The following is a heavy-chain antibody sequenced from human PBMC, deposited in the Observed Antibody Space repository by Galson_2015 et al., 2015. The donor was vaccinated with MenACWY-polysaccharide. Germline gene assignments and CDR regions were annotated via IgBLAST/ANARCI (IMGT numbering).Heavy chain of an antibody. V-gene: IGHV3-23*01. Sequence: SLRLSCAASGFTLSTYAMNWVRQAPGKGLEWVSGISSSGRVYYVDSVKGRFTISRDNSKNTLYLQMNDLRAEDTAVYYCAKGSGSLYNYYYVMDVWGQGTTVTVS. CDR3: AKGSGSLYNYYYVMDV. CDR1: GFTLSTYA. J-gene: IGHJ6*02. D-gene: IGHD1-26*01. CDR2: ISSSGRV.